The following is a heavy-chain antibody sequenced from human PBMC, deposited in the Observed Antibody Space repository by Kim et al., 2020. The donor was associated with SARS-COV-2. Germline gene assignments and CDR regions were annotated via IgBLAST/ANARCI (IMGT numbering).Heavy chain of an antibody. Sequence: GGSLRLSCAASGFTFSSYAMSWVRQAPGKGLEWVSAISGSGGSTYYADSVKGRFTISRDNSKNTLYLQMNSLRAEDTAVYYCAKGGVLRYFDWLLPQYYLDYWGQGTLVTVSS. CDR2: ISGSGGST. CDR3: AKGGVLRYFDWLLPQYYLDY. J-gene: IGHJ4*02. D-gene: IGHD3-9*01. CDR1: GFTFSSYA. V-gene: IGHV3-23*01.